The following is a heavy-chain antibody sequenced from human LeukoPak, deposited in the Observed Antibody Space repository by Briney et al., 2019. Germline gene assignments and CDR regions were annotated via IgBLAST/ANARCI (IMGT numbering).Heavy chain of an antibody. J-gene: IGHJ2*01. D-gene: IGHD2-21*02. CDR3: ARDRGDNWYFDL. CDR1: GFTVSSNY. V-gene: IGHV3-66*02. CDR2: IYSGGSA. Sequence: SGGSLRLSCAASGFTVSSNYMSWVRQAPGKGPEWVSVIYSGGSAYYADSVKGRFTISRDNSKNTLYLQMNSLRAEDTAVYYCARDRGDNWYFDLWGRGTLVTVSS.